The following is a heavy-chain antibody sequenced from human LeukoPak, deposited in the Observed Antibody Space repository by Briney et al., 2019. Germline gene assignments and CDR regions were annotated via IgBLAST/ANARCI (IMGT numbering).Heavy chain of an antibody. J-gene: IGHJ4*02. Sequence: GGSLRLSCAASGFTFSGHAMGWVSQAPGKGLEWVSAMNGNGGSIGYADSVKGRFTISRDNSKNTLYLQMNSLRAEDTAVYYCAKDYDFWSGYYPDWGQGTLVTVSS. V-gene: IGHV3-23*01. CDR1: GFTFSGHA. CDR3: AKDYDFWSGYYPD. CDR2: MNGNGGSI. D-gene: IGHD3-3*01.